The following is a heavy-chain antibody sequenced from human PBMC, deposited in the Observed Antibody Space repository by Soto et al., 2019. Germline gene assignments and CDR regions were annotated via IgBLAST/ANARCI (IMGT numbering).Heavy chain of an antibody. Sequence: GGSLSLSCAASGFTFSDYYMSWIRQAPGKGLEWVSYISSGGHTINYADSVKGRFTISGDNAKNSLYLQMNSLRAEDTAVYYCASLKAAVGTFWFDPWGQGTLVTVSS. V-gene: IGHV3-11*01. CDR2: ISSGGHTI. CDR3: ASLKAAVGTFWFDP. J-gene: IGHJ5*02. CDR1: GFTFSDYY. D-gene: IGHD6-13*01.